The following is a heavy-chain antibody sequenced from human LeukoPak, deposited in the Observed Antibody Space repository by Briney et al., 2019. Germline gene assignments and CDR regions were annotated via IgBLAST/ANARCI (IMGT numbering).Heavy chain of an antibody. CDR2: ISGSGGST. CDR3: AKSFSGYDITAAFDI. D-gene: IGHD5-12*01. J-gene: IGHJ3*02. Sequence: GGSLRLSCAASGFTFSDYYMSWVRQAPGKGLEWVSAISGSGGSTYYADSVKGRFTISRDNSKNTLYLQMNSLRAEDTAVYYCAKSFSGYDITAAFDIWGQGTMVTVSS. V-gene: IGHV3-23*01. CDR1: GFTFSDYY.